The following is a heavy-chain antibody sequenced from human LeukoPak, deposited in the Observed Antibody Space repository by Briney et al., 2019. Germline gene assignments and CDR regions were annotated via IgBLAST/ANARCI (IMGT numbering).Heavy chain of an antibody. V-gene: IGHV4-59*01. J-gene: IGHJ4*02. CDR2: IYYNGNT. D-gene: IGHD1-26*01. CDR1: GGSISSYY. CDR3: AGGTRGSGTYAFDY. Sequence: PSETLSLTCTVSGGSISSYYWSWIRQPPGKGLEWIGYIYYNGNTNYNPSLKSRVTISVDMSKNLFSLKLSSVTAADTAVYYCAGGTRGSGTYAFDYWGQGTLVTVSS.